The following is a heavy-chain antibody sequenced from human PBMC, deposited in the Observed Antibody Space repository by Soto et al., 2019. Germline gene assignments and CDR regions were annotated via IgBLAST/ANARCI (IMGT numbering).Heavy chain of an antibody. J-gene: IGHJ4*02. V-gene: IGHV3-23*01. Sequence: GGSLRLSCAASGFTFSSYAMSWVRQAPGKGLEWVSAISGSGGSTYYADSVKGRFTISRDNSKNTLYLQMNSLRAEDTAVYYCAKETTIAVAGTLVDYFDYWGQGTLVTVSS. CDR3: AKETTIAVAGTLVDYFDY. CDR2: ISGSGGST. D-gene: IGHD6-19*01. CDR1: GFTFSSYA.